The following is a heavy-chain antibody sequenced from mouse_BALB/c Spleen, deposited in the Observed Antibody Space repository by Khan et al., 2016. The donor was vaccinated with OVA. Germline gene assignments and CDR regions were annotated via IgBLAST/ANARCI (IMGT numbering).Heavy chain of an antibody. CDR2: IYPYNDDT. CDR1: GYTFTSYV. J-gene: IGHJ2*01. Sequence: VQLQQSGPELVKPGASVKMSCKASGYTFTSYVIHWVKQKPGQGLEWIGYIYPYNDDTKSNEKFKGKATLTSDKSSSNAYMQLRSLTSEDSAVYYCARINSYDVKFDYWGQGTPATVSS. D-gene: IGHD2-12*01. CDR3: ARINSYDVKFDY. V-gene: IGHV1S136*01.